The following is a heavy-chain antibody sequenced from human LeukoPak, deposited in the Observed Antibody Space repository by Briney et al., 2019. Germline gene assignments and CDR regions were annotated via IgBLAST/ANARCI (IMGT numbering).Heavy chain of an antibody. Sequence: SVKVSCKASGGTFSSYAISWVRQAPGQGLEWMGGIIPIFGTANYAQKFQGRVTITADKSTSTAYMELSSLRSEDTAVYYCARDSLTMIVGRQKRGLDYWGQGTLVTVSS. CDR2: IIPIFGTA. D-gene: IGHD3-22*01. CDR1: GGTFSSYA. V-gene: IGHV1-69*06. J-gene: IGHJ4*02. CDR3: ARDSLTMIVGRQKRGLDY.